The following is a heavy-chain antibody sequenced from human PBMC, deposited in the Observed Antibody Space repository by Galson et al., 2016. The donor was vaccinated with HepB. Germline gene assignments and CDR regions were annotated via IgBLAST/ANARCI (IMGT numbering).Heavy chain of an antibody. Sequence: SLRLSCAASGFTFSSYAMHWVRQAPGKGLEWVAVTSYDGRNKWYADSVKGRFTISRDNSKNTLYLQMNSLRAEDTAVYYCARSGGGFDYGYYYYGMDVWGQGTTVTVSS. J-gene: IGHJ6*02. V-gene: IGHV3-30*04. CDR1: GFTFSSYA. CDR2: TSYDGRNK. CDR3: ARSGGGFDYGYYYYGMDV. D-gene: IGHD4-17*01.